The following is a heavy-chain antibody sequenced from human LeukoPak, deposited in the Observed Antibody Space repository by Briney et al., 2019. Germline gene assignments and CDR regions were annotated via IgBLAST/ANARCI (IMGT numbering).Heavy chain of an antibody. D-gene: IGHD3-3*01. CDR3: ARVGDFWSGYYRPFDY. J-gene: IGHJ4*02. Sequence: SVKVSCKASGGTFSSYAISWVRQAPGQGLEWMGGIIPIFGTANYAQKFQGRVTITADESTSTAYMGLSSLRSEDTAVYYCARVGDFWSGYYRPFDYWGQGTLVTVSS. CDR1: GGTFSSYA. CDR2: IIPIFGTA. V-gene: IGHV1-69*13.